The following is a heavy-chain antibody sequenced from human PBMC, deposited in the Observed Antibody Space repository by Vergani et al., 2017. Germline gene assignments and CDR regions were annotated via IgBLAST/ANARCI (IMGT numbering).Heavy chain of an antibody. CDR1: GASVNSYY. CDR2: VSFRGDT. J-gene: IGHJ6*02. V-gene: IGHV4-59*02. Sequence: QVKLQESGPGLVKPSETLSLTCTVSGASVNSYYWSWIRQPPGKGLEWMGYVSFRGDTLYDPSVKGRMTISLNTSSNQFSLYLTSVTAADTAVYYCARQEDYVVGYYYYYGMDVWGQGTTVTVSS. CDR3: ARQEDYVVGYYYYYGMDV. D-gene: IGHD4-17*01.